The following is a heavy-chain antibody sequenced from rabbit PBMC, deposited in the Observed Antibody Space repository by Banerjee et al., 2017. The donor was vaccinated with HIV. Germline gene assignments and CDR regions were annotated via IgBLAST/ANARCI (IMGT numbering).Heavy chain of an antibody. Sequence: QSLEESGGDLVKPGASLTLTCTASGFDFSSSQYMCWVRQAPGKGLEWIACIDAAGSGNTYYASWAKGRFTISKTSSTTVTLQMTSLTAADTATYFCARDSDRYIFYFNLWGPGTLVTVS. CDR2: IDAAGSGNT. D-gene: IGHD1-1*01. CDR1: GFDFSSSQY. CDR3: ARDSDRYIFYFNL. J-gene: IGHJ4*01. V-gene: IGHV1S40*01.